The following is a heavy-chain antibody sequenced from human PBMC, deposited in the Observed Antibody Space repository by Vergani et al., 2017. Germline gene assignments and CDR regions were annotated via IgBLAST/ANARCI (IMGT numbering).Heavy chain of an antibody. CDR1: GYTFTAYF. J-gene: IGHJ4*02. CDR2: LNPSSGDT. V-gene: IGHV1-2*06. D-gene: IGHD3-10*01. Sequence: QEQLVQSGAEVRKPGASVKVSCKASGYTFTAYFLWWMRQAPGQGPEWMGRLNPSSGDTDSAQRFQGRLTLTRDTSINTAYMELSRLRSDDTAVYYCARGRFRHGSAPLDYWGQGTLVTVSS. CDR3: ARGRFRHGSAPLDY.